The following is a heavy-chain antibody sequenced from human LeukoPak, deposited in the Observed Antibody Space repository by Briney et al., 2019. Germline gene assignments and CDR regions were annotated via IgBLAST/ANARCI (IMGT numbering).Heavy chain of an antibody. D-gene: IGHD3-22*01. CDR2: INHSGST. CDR1: DGSFSGYY. V-gene: IGHV4-34*01. J-gene: IGHJ4*02. Sequence: SETLSLTCAVYDGSFSGYYWSWIRQPPGKGLEWIGEINHSGSTNYNLSLKSRVTISVDTSKNQFSLKLSSVTAADTAVYYCARGEDSSGYLPLDYWGQGTLVTVSS. CDR3: ARGEDSSGYLPLDY.